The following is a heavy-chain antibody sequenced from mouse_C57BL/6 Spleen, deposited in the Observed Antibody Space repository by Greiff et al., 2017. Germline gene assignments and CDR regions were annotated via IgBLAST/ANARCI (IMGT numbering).Heavy chain of an antibody. D-gene: IGHD1-1*01. CDR1: GYTFTEYT. CDR2: FYPGSGSI. CDR3: ARHEASYGSLDY. Sequence: LVKPGASVKLSCKASGYTFTEYTIHWVKQRSGQGLEWIGWFYPGSGSIKYNENFKDKATLTADKSSSAVYMELSRLTSEDSAVYFCARHEASYGSLDYWGQGTTLTVSS. V-gene: IGHV1-62-2*01. J-gene: IGHJ2*01.